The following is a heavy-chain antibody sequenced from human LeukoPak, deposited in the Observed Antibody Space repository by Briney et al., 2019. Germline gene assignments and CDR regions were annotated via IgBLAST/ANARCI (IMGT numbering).Heavy chain of an antibody. CDR1: GFTFSTYW. CDR3: ANGSPFIVVVTAIGGGFDY. V-gene: IGHV3-74*01. J-gene: IGHJ4*02. Sequence: PGGSLRLSCAASGFTFSTYWMHWVRQAPGKGPVWVSNINPDGSSTTYADSVKGRFTISRDNSKNTLYLQMNSLRAEDTAVYYCANGSPFIVVVTAIGGGFDYWGQGTLVTVSS. CDR2: INPDGSST. D-gene: IGHD2-21*02.